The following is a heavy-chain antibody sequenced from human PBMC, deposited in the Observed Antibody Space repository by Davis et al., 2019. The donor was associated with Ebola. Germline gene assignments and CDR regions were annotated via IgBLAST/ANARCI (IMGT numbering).Heavy chain of an antibody. CDR3: AKDLEYVVPAAILYHYYGMDV. V-gene: IGHV3-30*18. Sequence: GESLKISCAASGFTFSDYYMSWIRQAPGKGLEWVAVISYDGSNKYYADSVKGRFTISRDNSKNTLYLQMNSLRAEDTAVYYCAKDLEYVVPAAILYHYYGMDVWGQGTTVTVSS. J-gene: IGHJ6*02. CDR2: ISYDGSNK. D-gene: IGHD2-2*01. CDR1: GFTFSDYY.